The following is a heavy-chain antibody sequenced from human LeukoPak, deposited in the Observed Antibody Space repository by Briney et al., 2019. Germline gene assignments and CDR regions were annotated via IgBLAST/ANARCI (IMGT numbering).Heavy chain of an antibody. V-gene: IGHV3-21*01. CDR1: GFTFSSYS. Sequence: GGSLRLSCAASGFTFSSYSMNWVRQAPGKGLEWVSSISSSSYIYYADSVKGRFTISRDNAKNSLYLQMNSLRAEDTAVYYCARGERGTYYYDSSGYSPLDYWGQGTLVTVSS. J-gene: IGHJ4*02. D-gene: IGHD3-22*01. CDR3: ARGERGTYYYDSSGYSPLDY. CDR2: ISSSSYI.